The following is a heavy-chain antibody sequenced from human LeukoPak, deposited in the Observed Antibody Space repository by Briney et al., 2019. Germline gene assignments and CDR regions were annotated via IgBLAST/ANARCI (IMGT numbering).Heavy chain of an antibody. CDR3: ARGGFYCGDDCYVDY. Sequence: PGETLSHTCAVYGGSFSYYYWRWIRQPPEEGVEWIGEINRSGSTNYNSSLKSRVTISLDTSKNQFSLKLSSVTAADTAVYYCARGGFYCGDDCYVDYWGQGTLVTVSS. CDR1: GGSFSYYY. V-gene: IGHV4-34*01. D-gene: IGHD2-21*02. J-gene: IGHJ4*02. CDR2: INRSGST.